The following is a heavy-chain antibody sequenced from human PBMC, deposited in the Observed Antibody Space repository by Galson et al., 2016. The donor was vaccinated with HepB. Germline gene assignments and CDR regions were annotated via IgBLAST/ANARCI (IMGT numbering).Heavy chain of an antibody. CDR3: CPAGSPVLGWMGY. CDR2: MNSDGSSI. D-gene: IGHD5-12*01. J-gene: IGHJ4*02. Sequence: HAPGKGLVWVSRMNSDGSSISYADSVKGRFTISRDNAKNTLYLQMNRLRAEDTAVNYCCPAGSPVLGWMGYWGQGTQVTVSS. V-gene: IGHV3-74*01.